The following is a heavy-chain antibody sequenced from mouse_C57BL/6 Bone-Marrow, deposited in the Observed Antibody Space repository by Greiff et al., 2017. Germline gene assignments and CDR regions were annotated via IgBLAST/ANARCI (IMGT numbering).Heavy chain of an antibody. CDR2: IHPNSGST. CDR1: GYTFTSYW. V-gene: IGHV1-64*01. J-gene: IGHJ4*01. Sequence: QVQLQQSGAELVKPGASVKLSCKASGYTFTSYWMHWVKQRPGQGLEWIGKIHPNSGSTNYNEKFKSKATLTVDKSSSTAYMQLSSLTSADSAVYYCARSWVCYYAMDYWGQGTSVTVSS. CDR3: ARSWVCYYAMDY.